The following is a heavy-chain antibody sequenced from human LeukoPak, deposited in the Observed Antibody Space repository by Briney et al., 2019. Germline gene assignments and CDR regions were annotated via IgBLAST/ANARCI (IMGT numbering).Heavy chain of an antibody. CDR1: GGTFRTYS. CDR2: IIPIFGAP. Sequence: ASVKVSCKASGGTFRTYSVTWVRQAPGQGLEWMGGIIPIFGAPNYAQKFQGRVKVTTDDATGTAYMELSSLMSEDTAIYYCARVDRYHFYLDVWGKGTPVTVSS. V-gene: IGHV1-69*05. J-gene: IGHJ6*03. CDR3: ARVDRYHFYLDV.